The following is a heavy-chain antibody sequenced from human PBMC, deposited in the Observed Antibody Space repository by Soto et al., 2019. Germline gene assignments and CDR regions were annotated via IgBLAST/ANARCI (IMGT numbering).Heavy chain of an antibody. CDR1: GDSVSSNSAA. V-gene: IGHV6-1*01. CDR2: TYYRCKWYK. Sequence: SPTLTLPWAISGDSVSSNSAAWNWIRQSPSRVLQWLGRTYYRCKWYKDYAVSVKSRITINPDTSKNQFSLQLNSVTPEDTAVYYCARIGYSSSEGYYYYYGMDVWGQGTTVTVSS. D-gene: IGHD6-6*01. J-gene: IGHJ6*02. CDR3: ARIGYSSSEGYYYYYGMDV.